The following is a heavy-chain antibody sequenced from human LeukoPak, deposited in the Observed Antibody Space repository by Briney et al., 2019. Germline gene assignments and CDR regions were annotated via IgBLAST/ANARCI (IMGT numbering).Heavy chain of an antibody. D-gene: IGHD1-1*01. V-gene: IGHV4-34*01. J-gene: IGHJ4*02. CDR1: GGSSSGYY. Sequence: SETLSLTCAAYGGSSSGYYWSWIRQPPGKGREWIGEINHSGSTNYNPSLKSRVTISVDTSKNQFSLKLSSVTAEDTAVYYCAKDPATGTTFFDYWGQGTLVTVSS. CDR3: AKDPATGTTFFDY. CDR2: INHSGST.